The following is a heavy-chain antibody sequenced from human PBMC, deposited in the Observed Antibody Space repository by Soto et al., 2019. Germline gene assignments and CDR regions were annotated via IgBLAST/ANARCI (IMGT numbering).Heavy chain of an antibody. CDR2: VYYSGST. J-gene: IGHJ4*02. D-gene: IGHD2-21*01. V-gene: IGHV4-61*01. CDR1: GVSVRSDSYY. CDR3: ARLDCVSPRCHFDY. Sequence: SESLSLTSSDSGVSVRSDSYYWSWIRQPPGKGLEWIAYVYYSGSTNSNPSLTSRVTISVDTSKNQFSLKLSSVTAADTAVYYCARLDCVSPRCHFDYWGQG.